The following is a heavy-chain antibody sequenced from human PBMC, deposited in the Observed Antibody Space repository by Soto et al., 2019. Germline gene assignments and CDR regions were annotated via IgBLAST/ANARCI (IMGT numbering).Heavy chain of an antibody. CDR2: IKSQIDGGRI. V-gene: IGHV3-15*01. CDR3: TTSVTGTPRAIDY. D-gene: IGHD1-7*01. J-gene: IGHJ4*02. Sequence: EVQLVESGGGLVKPGGSLRLSCAVSGFTISDAWMSWVRQAPGKGLEWVARIKSQIDGGRIDYAAPVKDRFTISRDDSKNTLYLQMNSLKTEDTAVYYCTTSVTGTPRAIDYWGQGNLVTVSS. CDR1: GFTISDAW.